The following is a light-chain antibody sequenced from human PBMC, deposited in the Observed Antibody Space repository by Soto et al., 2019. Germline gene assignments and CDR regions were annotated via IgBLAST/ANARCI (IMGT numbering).Light chain of an antibody. CDR1: SSDVGSYDR. CDR3: PSYTSSNTFV. V-gene: IGLV2-18*02. Sequence: QSVLTQPPSVSGSPGQSVTISCTGTSSDVGSYDRVSWYQQPPGTAPKLMIYEVSNRPSGVPDRFSGSKSGNTASLTISGLQAEDEAEYYCPSYTSSNTFVFGTGTKVTVL. CDR2: EVS. J-gene: IGLJ1*01.